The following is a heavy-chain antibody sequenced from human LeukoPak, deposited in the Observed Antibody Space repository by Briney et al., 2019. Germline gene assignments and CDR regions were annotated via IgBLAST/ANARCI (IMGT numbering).Heavy chain of an antibody. CDR1: GYTFTSYG. CDR2: ISAYNGNT. CDR3: ARDGEFITMVRGVIIIRFDY. Sequence: EASVKVSCKASGYTFTSYGISWVRQAPGQGLEWMGWISAYNGNTNYAQKLQGRVTMTTDTSTSTAYMELRSLRSDDTAVYYCARDGEFITMVRGVIIIRFDYWGQGTLVTVSS. V-gene: IGHV1-18*01. D-gene: IGHD3-10*01. J-gene: IGHJ4*02.